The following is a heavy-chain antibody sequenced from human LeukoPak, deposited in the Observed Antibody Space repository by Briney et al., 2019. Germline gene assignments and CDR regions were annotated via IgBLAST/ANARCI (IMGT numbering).Heavy chain of an antibody. D-gene: IGHD3-22*01. V-gene: IGHV4-4*07. J-gene: IGHJ3*02. Sequence: SETLSLTCTVSGGSISSYYWSWIRQPAGKGLEWIGRIYTSGSTNYNPSLKSRVTMSVDTSKNQFSLKLSSVTAADTAVYYCAREKDYYDSLLSAFDIWGQGTMVTVSS. CDR1: GGSISSYY. CDR3: AREKDYYDSLLSAFDI. CDR2: IYTSGST.